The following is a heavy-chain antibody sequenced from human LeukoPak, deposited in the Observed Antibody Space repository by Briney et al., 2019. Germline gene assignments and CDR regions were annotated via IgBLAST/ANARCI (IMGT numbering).Heavy chain of an antibody. J-gene: IGHJ6*03. V-gene: IGHV4-59*01. D-gene: IGHD2-21*01. CDR1: GDSINTYY. CDR3: ACGVPHPYYYMFV. Sequence: PAETLSLTCTASGDSINTYYWNWIRQPPGKGLEWIAHIDYTGVASYNPSLKSRATPSVGTTTSQSSLSLSIMTGAETAVFYSACGVPHPYYYMFVWGKGTTVAVSS. CDR2: IDYTGVA.